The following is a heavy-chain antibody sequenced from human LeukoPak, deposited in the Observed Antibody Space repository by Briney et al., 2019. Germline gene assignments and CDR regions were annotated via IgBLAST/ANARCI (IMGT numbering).Heavy chain of an antibody. Sequence: ASVKVSCKASGYTFTSYGISWVRQAPGQGLEWMGWISAYNGNTNYAQKLQGRVTITADESTSTAYMELSSLRSEDTAVYYCAKGATAVAGLNKPQKYYYYGMDVWGQGTTVTVSS. J-gene: IGHJ6*02. D-gene: IGHD6-19*01. CDR3: AKGATAVAGLNKPQKYYYYGMDV. CDR2: ISAYNGNT. CDR1: GYTFTSYG. V-gene: IGHV1-18*01.